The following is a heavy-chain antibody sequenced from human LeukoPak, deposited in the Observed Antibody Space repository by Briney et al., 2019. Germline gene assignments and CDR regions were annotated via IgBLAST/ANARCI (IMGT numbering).Heavy chain of an antibody. Sequence: ASVTVSCKASGYTFTSYDINWVRQATGQGLEWMGWMNPNSGNTGYAQKFQGRVTMTRNTSISTAYMELSSLRSEDTAVYYCARGRYSSGWYDYWGQGTLVTVSS. D-gene: IGHD6-19*01. V-gene: IGHV1-8*01. CDR3: ARGRYSSGWYDY. J-gene: IGHJ4*02. CDR2: MNPNSGNT. CDR1: GYTFTSYD.